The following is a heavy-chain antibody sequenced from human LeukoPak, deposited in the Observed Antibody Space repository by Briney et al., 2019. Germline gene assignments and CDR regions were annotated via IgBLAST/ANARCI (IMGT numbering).Heavy chain of an antibody. D-gene: IGHD2-2*01. CDR3: ARDHCSSTSCYVWSY. Sequence: PGRSLRLSCAASGFTFSSYGMHWVRQAPGKGLEWVAVIWDDGTNKYYADSVKGRFSISRDNSKNTLYLQMNSLRADDTAVYYCARDHCSSTSCYVWSYWGQGTLVTVSS. V-gene: IGHV3-33*01. CDR2: IWDDGTNK. J-gene: IGHJ4*02. CDR1: GFTFSSYG.